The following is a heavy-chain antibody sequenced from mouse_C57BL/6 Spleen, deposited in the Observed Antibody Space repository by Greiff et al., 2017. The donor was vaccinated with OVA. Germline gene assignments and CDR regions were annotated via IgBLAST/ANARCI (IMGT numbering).Heavy chain of an antibody. CDR2: INPNYGTT. CDR1: GYSFTDYN. J-gene: IGHJ1*03. D-gene: IGHD2-4*01. V-gene: IGHV1-39*01. CDR3: ARYGGLRRDWYFDV. Sequence: VQLKESGPELVKPGASVKISCKASGYSFTDYNMNWVKQSNGKSLEWIGVINPNYGTTSYNQKFKGKATLTVDQSSSTAYMQLNSLTSEDSAVYYCARYGGLRRDWYFDVWGTGTTVTVSS.